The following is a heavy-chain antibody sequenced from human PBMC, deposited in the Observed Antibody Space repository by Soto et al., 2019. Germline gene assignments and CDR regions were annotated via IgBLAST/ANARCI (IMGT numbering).Heavy chain of an antibody. J-gene: IGHJ4*02. CDR3: AKDSAQLPPYFDY. D-gene: IGHD2-2*01. V-gene: IGHV3-30*18. CDR2: ISYDGSNK. Sequence: PGGSLRLSCAASGFTFSNYDMHWVRQAPGKGLEWVTVISYDGSNKYYADSVKGRFTISRDNSKNTLYLQMNSLRAEDTAVYYCAKDSAQLPPYFDYWGQGTLVTVSS. CDR1: GFTFSNYD.